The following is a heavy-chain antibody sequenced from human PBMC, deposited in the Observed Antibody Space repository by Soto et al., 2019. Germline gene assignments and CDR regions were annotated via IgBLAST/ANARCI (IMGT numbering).Heavy chain of an antibody. D-gene: IGHD5-18*01. J-gene: IGHJ5*02. V-gene: IGHV3-23*01. CDR2: ISGSGGST. CDR1: GFTFSSYA. CDR3: ANDPGLGVDTLSEEYRWFDP. Sequence: GGSLRLSCAASGFTFSSYAMSWVRQAPGKGLEWVSAISGSGGSTYYADSVKGRFTISRDNSKNRLYLQMNSLRAEDTDVFYGANDPGLGVDTLSEEYRWFDPWGQGTLVTVSS.